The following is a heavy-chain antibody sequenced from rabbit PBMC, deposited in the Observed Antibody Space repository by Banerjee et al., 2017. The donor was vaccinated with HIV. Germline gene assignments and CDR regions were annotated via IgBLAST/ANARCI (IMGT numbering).Heavy chain of an antibody. V-gene: IGHV1S40*01. CDR1: GFSFSSSYW. J-gene: IGHJ4*01. CDR3: ARNVAGSCYSL. D-gene: IGHD8-1*01. CDR2: IYAGNSGAT. Sequence: QSLEESGGDLVKPGASLTLTCTASGFSFSSSYWICWVRQAPGKGLEWIACIYAGNSGATYYASWAKGRFTISKTSSTTVTLQMTSLTAADTATYFCARNVAGSCYSLWGPGTLVTVS.